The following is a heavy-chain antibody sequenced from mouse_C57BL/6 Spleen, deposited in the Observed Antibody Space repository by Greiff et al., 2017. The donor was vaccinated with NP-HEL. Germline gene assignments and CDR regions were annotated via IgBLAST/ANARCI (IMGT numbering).Heavy chain of an antibody. Sequence: QVHVKQSGAELVRPGTSVKVSCKASGYAFTNYLIEWVKQRPGQGLEWIGVINPGSGGTNYNEKFKGKATLTADKSSSTAYMQLSSLTSEDSAVYFCARHYGNYGWYFDVWGTGTTVTVSS. CDR2: INPGSGGT. D-gene: IGHD2-1*01. J-gene: IGHJ1*03. CDR3: ARHYGNYGWYFDV. CDR1: GYAFTNYL. V-gene: IGHV1-54*01.